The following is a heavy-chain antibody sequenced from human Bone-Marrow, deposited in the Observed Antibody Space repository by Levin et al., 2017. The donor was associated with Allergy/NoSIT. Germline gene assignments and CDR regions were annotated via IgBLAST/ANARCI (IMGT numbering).Heavy chain of an antibody. J-gene: IGHJ4*02. CDR2: IHPRGGSA. Sequence: QGLEWMGMIHPRGGSASSAQRFQGRVTLTSDTSTNTVYMEPISLRSEDTAVYYCARDRAYSSGSYYNGPGYWGQGTLVTVSS. CDR3: ARDRAYSSGSYYNGPGY. V-gene: IGHV1-46*01. D-gene: IGHD3-10*01.